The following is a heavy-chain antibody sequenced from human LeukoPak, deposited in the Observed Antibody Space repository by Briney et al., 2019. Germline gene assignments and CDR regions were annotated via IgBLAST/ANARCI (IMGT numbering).Heavy chain of an antibody. D-gene: IGHD6-13*01. CDR3: ARGRRARGGSSWYNFDY. CDR2: VDPNSGNT. V-gene: IGHV1-8*01. Sequence: ASVKGSFQASWYTLPRFDIKWGGQAHGKGVEGMGWVDPNSGNTGYAQKVQGRVTMTRNTSISTAYMELSSLRSEDTAVYYCARGRRARGGSSWYNFDYWGQGTLVTVSS. CDR1: WYTLPRFD. J-gene: IGHJ4*02.